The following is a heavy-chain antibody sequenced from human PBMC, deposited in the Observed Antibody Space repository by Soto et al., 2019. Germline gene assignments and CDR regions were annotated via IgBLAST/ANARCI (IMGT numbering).Heavy chain of an antibody. CDR2: ISAYNGNT. V-gene: IGHV1-18*04. CDR3: ARDLSNCTTTSCFPYWFFDL. D-gene: IGHD2-2*01. CDR1: GFTFSKFG. Sequence: QVRLEQSGPEVEKPGASVRVSCTATGFTFSKFGFNWVRQAPGQGLEWMGWISAYNGNTNYAQKFWGRVTMNTDTSTSTVYMDLRGLRPHDTAVYFCARDLSNCTTTSCFPYWFFDLWGPGSLVTVSS. J-gene: IGHJ2*01.